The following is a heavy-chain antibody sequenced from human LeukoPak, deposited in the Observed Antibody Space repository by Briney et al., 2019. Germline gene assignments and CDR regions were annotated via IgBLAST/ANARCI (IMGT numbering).Heavy chain of an antibody. Sequence: GGSLLLSCAASGFPFSRYWMSWVRQVPRKGLEWVANIKEDGTETYYVDSVKGRFTISRDNAKNSLYLQMNSLRVEDTAVYYCAKEGRSLQTYWGQGTLVTVSS. CDR1: GFPFSRYW. CDR3: AKEGRSLQTY. D-gene: IGHD5-24*01. CDR2: IKEDGTET. V-gene: IGHV3-7*03. J-gene: IGHJ4*02.